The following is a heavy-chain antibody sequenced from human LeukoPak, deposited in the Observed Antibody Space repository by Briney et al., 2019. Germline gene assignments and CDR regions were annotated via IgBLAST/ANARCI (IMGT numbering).Heavy chain of an antibody. D-gene: IGHD2-15*01. V-gene: IGHV3-23*01. J-gene: IGHJ4*02. CDR1: GFSFSAYA. CDR3: AKDTGGSCYSAIAY. CDR2: ICGNDGKT. Sequence: GGSLRLSCAASGFSFSAYAMSWVRHAPGKGLELVSGICGNDGKTYYADSVKGRFTISRDNSKNTLHLQMNSLRAEDTALYYCAKDTGGSCYSAIAYRGQGALVTVST.